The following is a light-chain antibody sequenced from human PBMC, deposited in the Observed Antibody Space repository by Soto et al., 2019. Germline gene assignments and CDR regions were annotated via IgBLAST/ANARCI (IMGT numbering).Light chain of an antibody. CDR3: QQYGSSPPWT. Sequence: EIVLTQSPGTLSLSPGERATLSCRASQSVSSSYLAWYQQKPGQAPRLLIYGASSRATSIPDRFSGSGSGTYFTLTISRLEPEDFAVYYCQQYGSSPPWTFGQGTKVEIK. J-gene: IGKJ1*01. CDR1: QSVSSSY. CDR2: GAS. V-gene: IGKV3-20*01.